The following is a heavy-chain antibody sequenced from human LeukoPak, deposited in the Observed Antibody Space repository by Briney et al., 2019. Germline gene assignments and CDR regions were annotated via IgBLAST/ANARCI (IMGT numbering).Heavy chain of an antibody. CDR2: IDQGVGVR. J-gene: IGHJ4*02. CDR3: ARDPEFRNFDL. Sequence: GGSLRLSCAASGFSFSTYWMSWVRQTPEEGLERVANIDQGVGVRNYMDSLKGRCTISRDNAKKSLYLEINSLGADDTAVYYCARDPEFRNFDLWGRGALVTVSS. CDR1: GFSFSTYW. V-gene: IGHV3-7*01.